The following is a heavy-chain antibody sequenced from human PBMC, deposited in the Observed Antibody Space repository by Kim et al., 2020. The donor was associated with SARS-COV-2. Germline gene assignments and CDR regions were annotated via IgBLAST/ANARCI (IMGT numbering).Heavy chain of an antibody. V-gene: IGHV3-64D*09. J-gene: IGHJ4*02. CDR2: GGST. CDR3: VATVITFDY. D-gene: IGHD4-17*01. Sequence: GGSTYYADSVKGRFTISRDNSKTTLYLQMSSLRAEDTAMYYCVATVITFDYWGQGTLVTVSS.